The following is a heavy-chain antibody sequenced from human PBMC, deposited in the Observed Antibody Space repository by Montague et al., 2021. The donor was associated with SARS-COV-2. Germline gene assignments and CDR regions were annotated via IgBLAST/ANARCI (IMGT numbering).Heavy chain of an antibody. CDR2: TYYRSKWYN. CDR3: ARHRWSLTYFDY. J-gene: IGHJ4*02. V-gene: IGHV6-1*01. D-gene: IGHD1-20*01. Sequence: CAISGDSVSRNSAAWNWIRQSPSRGLEWLGRTYYRSKWYNDYAVPVKSRITINPDTSKNQFSLKLSSVTAADTAVYYCARHRWSLTYFDYWGQGTLVTVSS. CDR1: GDSVSRNSAA.